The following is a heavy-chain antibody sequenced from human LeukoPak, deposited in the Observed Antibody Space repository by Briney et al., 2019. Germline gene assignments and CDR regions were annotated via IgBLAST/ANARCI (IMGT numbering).Heavy chain of an antibody. D-gene: IGHD6-13*01. CDR1: GFTFSSYS. V-gene: IGHV3-21*01. CDR3: ARDLRGQQPDPFDY. Sequence: KPGGSLRLSCAASGFTFSSYSMNWVRQAPGKGLEWVLSISSSSSYIYYADSVKGRFTISKDNAKNSLYLQMNSLRAEDTAVYYCARDLRGQQPDPFDYWGQGTLVTVSS. J-gene: IGHJ4*02. CDR2: ISSSSSYI.